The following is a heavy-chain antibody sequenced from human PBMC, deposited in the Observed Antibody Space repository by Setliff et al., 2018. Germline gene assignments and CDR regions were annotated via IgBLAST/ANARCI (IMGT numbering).Heavy chain of an antibody. Sequence: GGSLRLSCAASGFAFSSYWMSWVRQAPGKGLEWVANIKQDGSEKYYVDSMKGQFTIPRDNTKNSLYLQMNSLGAEDTAVYYCARALITDILTAYYSPHDAFDIWGQGTMVTVSS. J-gene: IGHJ3*02. CDR2: IKQDGSEK. CDR3: ARALITDILTAYYSPHDAFDI. CDR1: GFAFSSYW. D-gene: IGHD3-9*01. V-gene: IGHV3-7*01.